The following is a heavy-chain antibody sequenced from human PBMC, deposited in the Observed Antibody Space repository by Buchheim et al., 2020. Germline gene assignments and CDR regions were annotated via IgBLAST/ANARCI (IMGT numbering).Heavy chain of an antibody. CDR3: ARDLAVTTGTTDWFDP. D-gene: IGHD1-1*01. CDR1: GFIFSSYG. V-gene: IGHV3-33*01. Sequence: QVQLVESGGGVVQPGRSLRLSCAASGFIFSSYGMHWVRQAPGKGLEWVAVIWYDGGNKYYADSVKGRFTISRDNSKNTLSLQMNSLRGEDTAVYYCARDLAVTTGTTDWFDPWGQGTL. J-gene: IGHJ5*02. CDR2: IWYDGGNK.